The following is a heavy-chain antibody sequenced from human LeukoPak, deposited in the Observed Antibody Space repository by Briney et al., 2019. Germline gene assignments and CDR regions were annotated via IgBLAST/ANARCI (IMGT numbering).Heavy chain of an antibody. D-gene: IGHD6-13*01. CDR1: GGSISSYY. J-gene: IGHJ5*02. Sequence: PSETLSLTCTVSGGSISSYYWSWIRQPPGKGLEWIGYIYYSGSTNYNPSLKSRVTISVDTSKNQFSPKLSSVTAADTAVYYCARWARAAAGENHNWFDPWGQGTLVTVSS. CDR2: IYYSGST. CDR3: ARWARAAAGENHNWFDP. V-gene: IGHV4-59*01.